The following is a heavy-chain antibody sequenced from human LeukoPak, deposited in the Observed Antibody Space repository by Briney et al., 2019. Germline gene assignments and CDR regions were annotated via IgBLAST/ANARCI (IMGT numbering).Heavy chain of an antibody. J-gene: IGHJ5*01. CDR2: VSVSAGST. Sequence: LGGPLRLSCAVSGFTFSNYAMTWVRQAPGKGLDWVSAVSVSAGSTYYADSVKGRFTISRDNSKNTLYLQMNSLTAEDTAIYYCAKDLLRFDSWGQGTLVTVSS. V-gene: IGHV3-23*01. CDR1: GFTFSNYA. CDR3: AKDLLRFDS.